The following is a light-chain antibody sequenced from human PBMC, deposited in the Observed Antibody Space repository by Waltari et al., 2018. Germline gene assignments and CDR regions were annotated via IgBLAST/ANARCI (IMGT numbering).Light chain of an antibody. CDR3: QQYYSTPFT. CDR2: WAS. CDR1: QSLLYSSNNKNY. Sequence: VSLGERITINCKSNQSLLYSSNNKNYLAWYQLKPGQAPKLLISWASTRESGVPNRFSGSGSGTDFTLTISGLQAEDVAVYYCQQYYSTPFTFGPGTKLDIK. J-gene: IGKJ3*01. V-gene: IGKV4-1*01.